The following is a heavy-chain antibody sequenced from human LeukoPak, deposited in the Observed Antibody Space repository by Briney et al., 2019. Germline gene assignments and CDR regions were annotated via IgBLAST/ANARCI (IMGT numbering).Heavy chain of an antibody. V-gene: IGHV3-64*02. Sequence: PGGSLRLSCVASGFTLRPYAMHWVRQAPGKGLEYVASISGDGGTISYPDSVKGRFAISRDNSKNTVYLQMGRLRTEDMGVYYCARMATGAAGGALDVWGQGTTVIVS. CDR1: GFTLRPYA. CDR2: ISGDGGTI. J-gene: IGHJ6*02. D-gene: IGHD1-1*01. CDR3: ARMATGAAGGALDV.